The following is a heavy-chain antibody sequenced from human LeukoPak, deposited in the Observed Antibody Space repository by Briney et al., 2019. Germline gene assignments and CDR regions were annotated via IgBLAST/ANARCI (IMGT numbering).Heavy chain of an antibody. D-gene: IGHD2-2*01. J-gene: IGHJ6*04. CDR3: ASSSTGYCSSTSCYYYYYGMDV. Sequence: SQTLSLTCAVSGGSISSGGYSWSWIRQPPGKGLEWIGYIYHSGSTYYNPSLKSRVTISVDRSKNQFSLKLSSVTAADTAVYYCASSSTGYCSSTSCYYYYYGMDVWGKGTTVTVSS. CDR2: IYHSGST. V-gene: IGHV4-30-2*01. CDR1: GGSISSGGYS.